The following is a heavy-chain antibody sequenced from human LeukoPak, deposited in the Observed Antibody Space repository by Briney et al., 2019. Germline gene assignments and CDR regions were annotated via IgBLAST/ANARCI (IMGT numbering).Heavy chain of an antibody. CDR3: ARWNSGYDRFVFGY. Sequence: GSSVKVSCKASGYTFTSYGISWVRQAPGQGLEWMGWISAYNGNTNYAQKLQGRVTMTTDTSTSTAYMELRSLRSDDTAVYYCARWNSGYDRFVFGYWGQGTLVTVSS. D-gene: IGHD5-12*01. V-gene: IGHV1-18*01. J-gene: IGHJ4*02. CDR1: GYTFTSYG. CDR2: ISAYNGNT.